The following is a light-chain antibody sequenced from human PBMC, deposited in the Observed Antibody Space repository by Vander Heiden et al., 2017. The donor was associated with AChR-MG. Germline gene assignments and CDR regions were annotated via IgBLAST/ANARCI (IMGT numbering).Light chain of an antibody. J-gene: IGKJ5*01. CDR2: GAS. CDR3: QHEGSSPGT. CDR1: QSVSSSY. V-gene: IGKV3-20*01. Sequence: EFVLTQSPCTLSLSPVERATLSCRASQSVSSSYLAWYQQKPGQAPRLLIYGASSRASGIPDRFSGSGCGTDFTLTISRLEPEDFAVYYCQHEGSSPGTFGQGTLLEIK.